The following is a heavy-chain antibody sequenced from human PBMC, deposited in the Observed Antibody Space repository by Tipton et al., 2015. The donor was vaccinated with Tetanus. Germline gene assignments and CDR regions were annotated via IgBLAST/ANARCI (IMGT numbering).Heavy chain of an antibody. CDR1: GDSISSGDYY. Sequence: LRLSCAVSGDSISSGDYYWTWIRQHPGRGLESIGYIFGSGGTFYNPSLESRVTISLDTSKNHFSLKLTSVTAADTAVYYCARERSHFYFGPQIDYGSRGTPVSASS. CDR3: ARERSHFYFGPQIDY. D-gene: IGHD2/OR15-2a*01. J-gene: IGHJ4*02. V-gene: IGHV4-31*02. CDR2: IFGSGGT.